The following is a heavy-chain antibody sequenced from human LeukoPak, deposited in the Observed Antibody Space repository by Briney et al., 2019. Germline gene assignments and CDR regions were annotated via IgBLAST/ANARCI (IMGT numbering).Heavy chain of an antibody. Sequence: GRSLRLSCATSGFTFNNYAMHWVRQAPGKGLEWVAIIWHDGSDRYYTNSVRGRFTISRDDSKNTLYLQMNSLRVEDTAVYSCATEERGTGDAFDLWGRGTMVTVSS. D-gene: IGHD3-16*01. V-gene: IGHV3-33*01. CDR3: ATEERGTGDAFDL. CDR1: GFTFNNYA. J-gene: IGHJ3*01. CDR2: IWHDGSDR.